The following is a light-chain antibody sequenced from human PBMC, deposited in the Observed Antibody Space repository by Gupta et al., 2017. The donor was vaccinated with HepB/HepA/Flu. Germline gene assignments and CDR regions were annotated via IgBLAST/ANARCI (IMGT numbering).Light chain of an antibody. CDR2: DAS. Sequence: DIVLTQSPATLSLSPGDRATLSCRASQSVSSYLAWYQQKPGQAPRLLIYDASNRAAGIPARFSGSGSGKVCTLTIRSLEPEDVAVYYWQQRKICPLTFGGGTKVEIK. V-gene: IGKV3-11*01. CDR3: QQRKICPLT. J-gene: IGKJ4*01. CDR1: QSVSSY.